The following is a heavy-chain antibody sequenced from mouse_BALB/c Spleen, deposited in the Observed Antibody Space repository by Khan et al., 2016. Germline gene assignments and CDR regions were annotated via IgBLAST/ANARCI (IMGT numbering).Heavy chain of an antibody. CDR3: ARNYGNPYYAMDY. Sequence: VQLQQPGPELVKPGASVKVSCKASGYSFTDYNMYWVKQSHGKSLEWIGYIDPYNGGTSYNQNFEDRATLIVDRSSSAAFMHLNSLTSEDSAVYYCARNYGNPYYAMDYWRQGTSVTVSS. CDR2: IDPYNGGT. J-gene: IGHJ4*01. V-gene: IGHV1S135*01. CDR1: GYSFTDYN. D-gene: IGHD2-1*01.